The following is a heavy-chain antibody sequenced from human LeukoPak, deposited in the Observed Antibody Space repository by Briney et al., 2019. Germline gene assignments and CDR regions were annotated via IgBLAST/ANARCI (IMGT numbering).Heavy chain of an antibody. J-gene: IGHJ3*02. CDR2: FDPEDGET. CDR1: GYTLTELS. CDR3: ATVRGNYDAFHI. V-gene: IGHV1-24*01. Sequence: ASVKVSCTVSGYTLTELSMHRVRQAPGKGLEWMGGFDPEDGETIYAQKFQGRVTMTEDTSTDTAYMELSSLRSEDTAVYYCATVRGNYDAFHIWGQGTMVTVSS. D-gene: IGHD1-26*01.